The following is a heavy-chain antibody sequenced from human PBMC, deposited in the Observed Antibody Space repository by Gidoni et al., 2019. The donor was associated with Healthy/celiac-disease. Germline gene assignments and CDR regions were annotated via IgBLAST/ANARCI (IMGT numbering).Heavy chain of an antibody. J-gene: IGHJ4*02. CDR1: GFTFCTYA. CDR3: ARDDTRDTAMVKVEVGVDY. D-gene: IGHD5-18*01. CDR2: LSSDGSNK. V-gene: IGHV3-30*04. Sequence: QVQLVESGGGVVQPGRSLRLSCAASGFTFCTYAMHWVRQAPGKGLEWGAGLSSDGSNKDYADSVKGRFTITRDNSKNTLNLQKNRLREEDTAVDYCARDDTRDTAMVKVEVGVDYWGQGTLVTVSS.